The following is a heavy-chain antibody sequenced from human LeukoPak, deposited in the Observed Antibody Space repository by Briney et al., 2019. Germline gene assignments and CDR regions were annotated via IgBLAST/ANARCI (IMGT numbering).Heavy chain of an antibody. Sequence: HPGGSLRLSCAASGFTFSSYGMHWVRQAPGKGLEWVAVISYDGSNKYYADSVKGRFTISRDNSKNTLYPQMNSLRAEDTAVYYCAKDWGRGYSYGSHAFDIWGQGTMVTVSS. CDR3: AKDWGRGYSYGSHAFDI. J-gene: IGHJ3*02. CDR2: ISYDGSNK. V-gene: IGHV3-30*18. D-gene: IGHD5-18*01. CDR1: GFTFSSYG.